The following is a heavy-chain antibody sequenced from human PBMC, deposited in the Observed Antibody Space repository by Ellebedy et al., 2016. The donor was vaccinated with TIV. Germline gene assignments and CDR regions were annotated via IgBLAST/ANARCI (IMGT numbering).Heavy chain of an antibody. CDR1: GGSISSSSYY. CDR3: ARYRVVLDAFDI. D-gene: IGHD2-15*01. V-gene: IGHV4-61*05. CDR2: IYYSGST. J-gene: IGHJ3*02. Sequence: SETLSLTXTVSGGSISSSSYYWGWFRQPPGKGLEWIGYIYYSGSTNYNPSLKSRVTMSVDTSKNQFSLKLSSVTAADTAVYYCARYRVVLDAFDIWGQGTMVTVSS.